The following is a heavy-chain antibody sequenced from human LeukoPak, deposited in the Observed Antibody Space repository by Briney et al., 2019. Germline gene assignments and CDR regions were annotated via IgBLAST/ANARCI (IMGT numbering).Heavy chain of an antibody. D-gene: IGHD2-2*01. V-gene: IGHV5-51*01. CDR3: ARQGCSSTSCYYYYYMDV. J-gene: IGHJ6*03. Sequence: GESLKISCKGSGYSFTSYWIAWVRQMPGKGLEWMGIIYPGDSDTRYSPSFQGQVTISADKSISTAYLQWSGLKASDTAMYYCARQGCSSTSCYYYYYMDVWGKGTTVTVSS. CDR1: GYSFTSYW. CDR2: IYPGDSDT.